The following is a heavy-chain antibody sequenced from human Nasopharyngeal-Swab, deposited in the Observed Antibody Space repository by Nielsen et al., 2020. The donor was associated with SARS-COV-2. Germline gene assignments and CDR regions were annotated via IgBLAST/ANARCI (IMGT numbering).Heavy chain of an antibody. CDR2: TLYRSKWYN. CDR3: ARGRDFSFDS. J-gene: IGHJ4*02. Sequence: LRLSCAISGDSVSSRSAGWNWIRQSPSRGLEWLGRTLYRSKWYNDYAESVKSRIAVNPDTSKNQFSLQLNSVTPEDTAVYYCARGRDFSFDSWGQGTLVTASS. V-gene: IGHV6-1*01. D-gene: IGHD3-3*01. CDR1: GDSVSSRSAG.